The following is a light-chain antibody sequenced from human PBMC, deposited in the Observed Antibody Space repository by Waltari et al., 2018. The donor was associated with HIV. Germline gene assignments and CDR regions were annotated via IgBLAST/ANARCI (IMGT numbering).Light chain of an antibody. CDR2: AVS. CDR3: SSYTSTSTVYV. Sequence: QSALTQPASVSGSPGQSIPIPCPGTSSDVGGYNSLSCYQLHPGKAPKLMIYAVSNRPSGVSNRFSGSKSDNTASLTISGLQAEDEADYYCSSYTSTSTVYVFGTGTEVTVL. J-gene: IGLJ1*01. V-gene: IGLV2-14*03. CDR1: SSDVGGYNS.